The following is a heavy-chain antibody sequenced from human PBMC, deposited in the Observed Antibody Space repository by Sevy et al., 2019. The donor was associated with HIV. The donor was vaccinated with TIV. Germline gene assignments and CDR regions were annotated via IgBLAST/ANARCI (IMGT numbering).Heavy chain of an antibody. J-gene: IGHJ6*02. D-gene: IGHD3-3*01. CDR3: ATGRGFGVVIIDYYGMDV. CDR2: ISYDGSNK. CDR1: GFTFSSYG. Sequence: GGSLRLSCAASGFTFSSYGMHWVRQAPGKGLEWVAVISYDGSNKYHADSVKGRFTIFRDNSKNTLYLQMNSLRAEVTAVYYCATGRGFGVVIIDYYGMDVWGQGTTVTVSS. V-gene: IGHV3-30*03.